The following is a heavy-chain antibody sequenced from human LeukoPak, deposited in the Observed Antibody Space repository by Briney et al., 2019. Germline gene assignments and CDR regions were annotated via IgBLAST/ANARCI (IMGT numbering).Heavy chain of an antibody. J-gene: IGHJ4*02. CDR3: ARARGKNNSGYYVSGYFDY. Sequence: PSETLSLTCTVSGDSISSSSYYWGWIRQPPGKGLEWIGSIYYSGSTYYNPSLKSQVTISVDTSKKRFSLKVNSVTAADTAVYYCARARGKNNSGYYVSGYFDYWGQGTLVIVSS. D-gene: IGHD3-22*01. V-gene: IGHV4-39*01. CDR2: IYYSGST. CDR1: GDSISSSSYY.